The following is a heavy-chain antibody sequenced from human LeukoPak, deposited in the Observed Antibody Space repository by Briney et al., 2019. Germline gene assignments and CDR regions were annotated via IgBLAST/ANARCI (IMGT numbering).Heavy chain of an antibody. D-gene: IGHD6-19*01. Sequence: PSETLFLTCTVSGGSISSYYWSWIRQPPGKGLEWIGYIYYSGSTNYNPSLKSRVTISVDTSKNQFSLKLSSVTAADTAVYYCARASSGWYPAYYYYYYMDVWGKGTTVTVSS. CDR1: GGSISSYY. J-gene: IGHJ6*03. CDR2: IYYSGST. CDR3: ARASSGWYPAYYYYYYMDV. V-gene: IGHV4-59*01.